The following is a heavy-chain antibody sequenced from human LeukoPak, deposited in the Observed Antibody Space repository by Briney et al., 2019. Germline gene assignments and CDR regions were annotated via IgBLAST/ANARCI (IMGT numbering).Heavy chain of an antibody. V-gene: IGHV3-33*01. CDR3: TTDTVRDY. J-gene: IGHJ4*02. CDR1: GFTFSSYG. D-gene: IGHD5-18*01. Sequence: GGSLRLSCAASGFTFSSYGLHWVRQAPGKGLEWVAVIWYDGSNKYYADSVKGRFTISRDNSKNTLYLQMNSLKTEDTAVYYCTTDTVRDYWGQGTLVTVSS. CDR2: IWYDGSNK.